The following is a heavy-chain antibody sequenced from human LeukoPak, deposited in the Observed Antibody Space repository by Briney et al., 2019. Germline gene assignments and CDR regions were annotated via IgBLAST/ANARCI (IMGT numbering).Heavy chain of an antibody. CDR2: IYYSGST. CDR1: GGSISSYY. V-gene: IGHV4-59*01. D-gene: IGHD5-18*01. Sequence: SETLSLTCTVSGGSISSYYWSWIRQPPGKGLEWIGYIYYSGSTNYNPSLKSRVTISVDTSKNQFSLKLSSVTAADTAVYYCARGALISYSYGPFXXWGQXXLVT. J-gene: IGHJ4*02. CDR3: ARGALISYSYGPFXX.